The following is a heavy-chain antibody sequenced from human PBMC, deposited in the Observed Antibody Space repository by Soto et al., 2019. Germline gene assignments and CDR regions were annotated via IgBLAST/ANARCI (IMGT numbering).Heavy chain of an antibody. J-gene: IGHJ4*02. Sequence: SETLSLTCAVSGGSFTSNNWWTWVRQPPGQGLEWIGEIYRTGSTNYNPSLKSRVTISIDKSENQFSLKVTSLTAADTAVYYCASRDPGTSVDYWGQGTLVTVSS. CDR1: GGSFTSNNW. D-gene: IGHD1-7*01. CDR3: ASRDPGTSVDY. CDR2: IYRTGST. V-gene: IGHV4-4*02.